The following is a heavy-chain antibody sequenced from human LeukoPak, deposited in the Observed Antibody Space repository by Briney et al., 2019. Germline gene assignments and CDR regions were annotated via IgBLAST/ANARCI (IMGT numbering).Heavy chain of an antibody. J-gene: IGHJ4*02. CDR3: AAGSESYDSRGYSYFFDY. V-gene: IGHV4-61*05. CDR2: IYYSGGT. CDR1: GGSISSSSYY. Sequence: SETLSLTCTVSGGSISSSSYYWGWIRQPPGKGLEWIGYIYYSGGTNYNPSLKSRVTISVDTSKNQFSLKLSSVTAADTAVYYCAAGSESYDSRGYSYFFDYWGQGTMVTVSS. D-gene: IGHD3-22*01.